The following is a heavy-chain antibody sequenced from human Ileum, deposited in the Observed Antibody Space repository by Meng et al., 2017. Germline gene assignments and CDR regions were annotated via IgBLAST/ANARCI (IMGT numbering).Heavy chain of an antibody. CDR2: MNTGSSDT. J-gene: IGHJ4*02. CDR1: GNTCTTL. CDR3: GRNVYGYGDGGY. V-gene: IGHV1-46*01. D-gene: IGHD4-17*01. Sequence: QGQVLASGGASVKPGGSLKVSCATSGNTCTTLIHWVRQAPGQGLEWMGSMNTGSSDTLNAQNFQSRLSMTRDKSSSTVFMVIISRRYEDTAVYYCGRNVYGYGDGGYWGQGTLVTVSS.